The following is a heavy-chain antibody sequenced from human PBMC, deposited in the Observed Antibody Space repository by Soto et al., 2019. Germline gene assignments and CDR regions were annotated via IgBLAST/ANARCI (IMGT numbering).Heavy chain of an antibody. CDR2: IYSSGST. V-gene: IGHV4-4*07. D-gene: IGHD5-18*01. J-gene: IGHJ5*02. CDR3: ARGQLLSDWFAP. CDR1: GGTLSGYY. Sequence: QVQLQESGPGLVKPSETLSLNCTVTGGTLSGYYWTWIRQSAGGGLEWIGRIYSSGSTNYNPSLKSRVTISLDTSMNHFSRRLSSVPAAVTAVHYCARGQLLSDWFAPLGQGTLVTVSS.